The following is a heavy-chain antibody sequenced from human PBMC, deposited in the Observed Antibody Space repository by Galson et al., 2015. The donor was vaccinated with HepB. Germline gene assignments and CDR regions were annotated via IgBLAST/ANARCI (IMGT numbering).Heavy chain of an antibody. J-gene: IGHJ4*02. CDR1: GFTFSSYW. V-gene: IGHV3-7*01. CDR3: ARDWGTIFGVVIGYFDY. Sequence: SLRLSCAASGFTFSSYWMSWVRQAPGKGLEWVANIKQDRSEKYYVDSVKGRFTISRDNAKNSLYLQMNSLRAEDTAVYYCARDWGTIFGVVIGYFDYWGQGTLVTVSS. CDR2: IKQDRSEK. D-gene: IGHD3-3*01.